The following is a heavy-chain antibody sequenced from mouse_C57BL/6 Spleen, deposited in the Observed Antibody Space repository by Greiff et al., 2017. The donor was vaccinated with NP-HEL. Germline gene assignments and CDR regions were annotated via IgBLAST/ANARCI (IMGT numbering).Heavy chain of an antibody. D-gene: IGHD2-5*01. CDR3: ARYRTYYSNLYAMDY. CDR2: IRNKANGYTT. Sequence: EVQRVESGGGLVQPGGSLSLSCAASGFTFTDYYMSWVRQPPGKALEWLGFIRNKANGYTTEYSASVKGRFTISRDNSQSILYLQMNALRAEDSATYYCARYRTYYSNLYAMDYWGQGTSVTVSS. CDR1: GFTFTDYY. V-gene: IGHV7-3*01. J-gene: IGHJ4*01.